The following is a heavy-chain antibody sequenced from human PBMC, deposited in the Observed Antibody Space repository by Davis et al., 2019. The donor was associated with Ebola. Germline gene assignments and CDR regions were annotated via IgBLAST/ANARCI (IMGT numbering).Heavy chain of an antibody. D-gene: IGHD3-10*01. V-gene: IGHV4-39*01. Sequence: GSLRLSCAASGFTVNSYWMSWIRQPPGKGLEWIGSIYYSGSTYYNPSLKSRVTISVDTSKNQFSLKLSSVTAADTAVYYCARPPNYFDAFDIWGQGTMVTVSS. CDR1: GFTVNSYW. CDR3: ARPPNYFDAFDI. CDR2: IYYSGST. J-gene: IGHJ3*02.